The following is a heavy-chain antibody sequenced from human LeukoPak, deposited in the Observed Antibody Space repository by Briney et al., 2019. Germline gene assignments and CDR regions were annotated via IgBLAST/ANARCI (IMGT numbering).Heavy chain of an antibody. CDR2: ISYDGSNK. Sequence: GSLRLSCAASGFTSSSYAMHWVRQAPGKGLEWVAVISYDGSNKYYADSVKGRFTISRDNSKNTLYLQMNSLRAEDTAVYYCARETYYYGSGSYWYFDYWGQGTLVTVSS. J-gene: IGHJ4*02. CDR1: GFTSSSYA. V-gene: IGHV3-30-3*01. D-gene: IGHD3-10*01. CDR3: ARETYYYGSGSYWYFDY.